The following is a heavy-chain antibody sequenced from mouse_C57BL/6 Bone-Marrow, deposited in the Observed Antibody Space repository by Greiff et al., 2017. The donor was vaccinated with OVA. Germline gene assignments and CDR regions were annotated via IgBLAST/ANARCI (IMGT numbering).Heavy chain of an antibody. CDR2: INSDGGST. Sequence: EVKLVESGGGLVQPGESLKLSCESNEYEFPSHDMSWVRKTPETRLELVAAINSDGGSTSYPDTMARRFIISRDNTKKTLYLQMRSLRSEDTALYYCARHGDYALFAYGGQGTLVTVSA. CDR1: EYEFPSHD. J-gene: IGHJ3*01. CDR3: ARHGDYALFAY. V-gene: IGHV5-2*01. D-gene: IGHD2-13*01.